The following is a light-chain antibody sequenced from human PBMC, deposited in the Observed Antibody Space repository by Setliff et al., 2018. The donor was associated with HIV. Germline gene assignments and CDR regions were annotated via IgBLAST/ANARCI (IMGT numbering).Light chain of an antibody. CDR2: EVS. CDR3: SSGTSSSTPYV. J-gene: IGLJ1*01. Sequence: QSALTQPPSVYGSPGQSVTISCTGTSSDVGSSNRVSWYQQPPGTAPRLMIYEVSSRPSGVPDRFSGSKSGNTASLTISGPQAEDEADYYCSSGTSSSTPYVFGTGTKVTVL. V-gene: IGLV2-18*02. CDR1: SSDVGSSNR.